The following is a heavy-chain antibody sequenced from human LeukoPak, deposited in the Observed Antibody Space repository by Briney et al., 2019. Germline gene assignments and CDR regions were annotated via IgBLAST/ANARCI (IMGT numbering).Heavy chain of an antibody. CDR3: ASFGVGGITIFGVVPSPS. Sequence: SETLSLTCAVYGGSFSDYYWSWIRQTPGKGLEWIGEINHSGSTSYNSSLKSRVTISVDTTKNQFSLQLSSVTAADTAVYYCASFGVGGITIFGVVPSPSWGQGTLVTVPS. D-gene: IGHD3-3*01. CDR1: GGSFSDYY. J-gene: IGHJ4*02. V-gene: IGHV4-34*01. CDR2: INHSGST.